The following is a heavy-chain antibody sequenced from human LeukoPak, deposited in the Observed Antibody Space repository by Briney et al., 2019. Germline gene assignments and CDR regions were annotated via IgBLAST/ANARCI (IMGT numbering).Heavy chain of an antibody. CDR3: ATDLKYYYDSSGYPVTDY. CDR2: FDPEDGET. J-gene: IGHJ4*02. Sequence: ASVKVSCKAAGYAFTGSYIHWVRQAPGKGLEWMGGFDPEDGETIYAQKFQGRVTMTEDTSTDTAYMELSSLRSEDTAVYYCATDLKYYYDSSGYPVTDYWGQGTLVTVSS. D-gene: IGHD3-22*01. CDR1: GYAFTGSY. V-gene: IGHV1-24*01.